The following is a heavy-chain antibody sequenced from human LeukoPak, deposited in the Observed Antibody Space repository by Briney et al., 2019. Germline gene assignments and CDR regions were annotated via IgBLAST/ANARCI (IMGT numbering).Heavy chain of an antibody. CDR1: GGSISSYY. CDR3: ARWLTHHYFDY. Sequence: SETLSLTCIVSGGSISSYYWSWIRQPPGKGLEWIGYIYYSGSTNYNPSLKSRVTISVDTSKNQFSLKLSSVTAADTAVYYCARWLTHHYFDYWGQGTLVTVSS. CDR2: IYYSGST. J-gene: IGHJ4*02. V-gene: IGHV4-59*08. D-gene: IGHD6-19*01.